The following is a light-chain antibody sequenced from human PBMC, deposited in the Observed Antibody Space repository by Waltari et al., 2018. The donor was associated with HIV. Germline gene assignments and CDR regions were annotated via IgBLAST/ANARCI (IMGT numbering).Light chain of an antibody. V-gene: IGLV2-23*02. CDR3: CSCAGSGNVL. Sequence: QSALTQPASVSGSPGQSITISCTGSISDVGGYTYVSWYQHHPGKAPRLIMYAVSERPSGVSHRFSGSKSGSTAPLTISGLQAEDEAHYYCCSCAGSGNVLFSGGTKVTVL. CDR1: ISDVGGYTY. CDR2: AVS. J-gene: IGLJ2*01.